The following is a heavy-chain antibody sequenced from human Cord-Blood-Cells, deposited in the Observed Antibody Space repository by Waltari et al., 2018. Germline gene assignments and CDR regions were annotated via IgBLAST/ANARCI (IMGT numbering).Heavy chain of an antibody. Sequence: QVQLVQSGAEVKKPGASVKVSCKVSGYTLTELSMHWARQATGKGLEWMGGFDPEDGETIYAQKFQGRVTMTEDTSTDTAYMELSSLRSEDTAVYYCVHLSGSGSYYNYFDYWGQGTLVTVSS. CDR1: GYTLTELS. CDR3: VHLSGSGSYYNYFDY. V-gene: IGHV1-24*01. J-gene: IGHJ4*02. CDR2: FDPEDGET. D-gene: IGHD3-10*01.